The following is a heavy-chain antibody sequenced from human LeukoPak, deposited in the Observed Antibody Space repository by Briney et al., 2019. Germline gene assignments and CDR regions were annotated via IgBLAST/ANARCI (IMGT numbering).Heavy chain of an antibody. V-gene: IGHV4-59*01. D-gene: IGHD3-10*01. CDR2: IYYSGST. Sequence: SETLSLTCTVSGGSISSYYWSWIRQPPGKGLEWIGYIYYSGSTNYNPSLKSRVTISVDTSKNQFSLKLSSVTAADTAVYYYASSKVRGVIRALDYWGQGTLVTVSS. J-gene: IGHJ4*02. CDR3: ASSKVRGVIRALDY. CDR1: GGSISSYY.